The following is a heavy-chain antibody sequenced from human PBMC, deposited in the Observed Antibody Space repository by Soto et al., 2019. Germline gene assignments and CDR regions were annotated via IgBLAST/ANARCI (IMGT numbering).Heavy chain of an antibody. Sequence: RLSCAASGFTFRSYEMNWVRQAPGKGLEWVSYISSSGNTKYYADSVKGRFTISRDNAKNSLYLQMNSQRAEDTAAYYCAREMATIDYWGQGTLVTVSS. J-gene: IGHJ4*02. V-gene: IGHV3-48*03. D-gene: IGHD5-12*01. CDR3: AREMATIDY. CDR2: ISSSGNTK. CDR1: GFTFRSYE.